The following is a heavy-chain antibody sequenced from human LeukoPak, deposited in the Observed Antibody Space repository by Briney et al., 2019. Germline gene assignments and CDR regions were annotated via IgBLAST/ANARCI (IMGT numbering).Heavy chain of an antibody. CDR3: ARDIAVAGTGTFDI. V-gene: IGHV4-4*07. Sequence: SETLSLTCTVSGGSISRYYWSWIRQPAGKGLVWIGRIYTSGSTNYNPSLKSRVTMSVDTSKNHLSLKLSSVAAADTAVYYCARDIAVAGTGTFDIWDQGIVVTVSS. CDR2: IYTSGST. J-gene: IGHJ3*02. CDR1: GGSISRYY. D-gene: IGHD6-19*01.